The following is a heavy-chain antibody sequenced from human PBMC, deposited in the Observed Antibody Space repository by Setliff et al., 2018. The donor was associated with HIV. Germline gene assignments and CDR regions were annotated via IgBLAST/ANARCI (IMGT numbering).Heavy chain of an antibody. CDR2: VYYSGST. J-gene: IGHJ4*02. CDR1: GGSISSSSYY. Sequence: PSETLSLTCIVSGGSISSSSYYWGWIRQPPGKGLEWIGTVYYSGSTYYNPSLKSRVTISVDTSENQCSLKLSSVTAADTAVYYCARDGYSSSWYVISGSFDYWGQGILVTVSS. D-gene: IGHD6-13*01. V-gene: IGHV4-39*07. CDR3: ARDGYSSSWYVISGSFDY.